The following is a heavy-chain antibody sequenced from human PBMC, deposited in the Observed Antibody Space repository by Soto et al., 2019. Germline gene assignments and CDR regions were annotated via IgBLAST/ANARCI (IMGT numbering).Heavy chain of an antibody. V-gene: IGHV1-24*01. CDR3: AIEVRRSNQFDL. CDR2: YDLEKGET. Sequence: ASVKVSGKVSGYSLTELSIHWVRQAPGEGLEWMGGYDLEKGETIYAQKFQGRVTMTEDSPADTPYMQLRSLRSEDTAVYYCAIEVRRSNQFDLWGQGTLVTVSS. D-gene: IGHD6-13*01. J-gene: IGHJ5*02. CDR1: GYSLTELS.